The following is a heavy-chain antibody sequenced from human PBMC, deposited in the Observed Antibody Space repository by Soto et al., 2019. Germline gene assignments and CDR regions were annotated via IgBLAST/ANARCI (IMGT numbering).Heavy chain of an antibody. Sequence: ASVKVSCKASGYTFTGYYMHWVRQAPGQGLEWMGWINPNSGGTNYAQRLQGWVTTTRDTSISTAYMELRSLRSDDTAVYYCARIVGADRRWFDPWGQGTLVTVSS. D-gene: IGHD1-26*01. CDR1: GYTFTGYY. CDR2: INPNSGGT. J-gene: IGHJ5*02. CDR3: ARIVGADRRWFDP. V-gene: IGHV1-2*04.